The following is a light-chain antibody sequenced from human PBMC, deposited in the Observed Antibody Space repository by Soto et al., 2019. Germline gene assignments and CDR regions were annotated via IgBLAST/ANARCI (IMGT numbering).Light chain of an antibody. J-gene: IGLJ2*01. CDR1: SSDVGSYNL. CDR2: EVS. V-gene: IGLV2-23*02. CDR3: YSYAGSSMYVL. Sequence: QSVLTQPASVSGSPGQSITISCTGTSSDVGSYNLVSWYQQHPGKAPKLMIYEVSKRPSGVANRFSGSKSGNTASLTISGLQSQDEADDYYYSYAGSSMYVLFGGGTKLTVL.